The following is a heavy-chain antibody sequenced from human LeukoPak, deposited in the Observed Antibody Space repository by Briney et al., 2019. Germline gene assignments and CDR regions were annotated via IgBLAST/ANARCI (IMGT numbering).Heavy chain of an antibody. D-gene: IGHD3-10*01. CDR2: IYYSGST. V-gene: IGHV4-59*01. CDR1: GGSISSYY. CDR3: ARVAKGLWFGKLSLDY. Sequence: PSETLSLTCTVSGGSISSYYWSWIRQPPGKGLEWIGYIYYSGSTNYNPSLKSGVTISVDTSKNQFSLKLSSVTAADTAVYYCARVAKGLWFGKLSLDYWGQGTLVTVSS. J-gene: IGHJ4*02.